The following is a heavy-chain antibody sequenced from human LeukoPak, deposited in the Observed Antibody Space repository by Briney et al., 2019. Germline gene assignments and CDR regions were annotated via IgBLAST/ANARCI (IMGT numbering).Heavy chain of an antibody. V-gene: IGHV4-59*01. CDR2: IYYSGGT. CDR1: SGSINSYY. J-gene: IGHJ4*02. Sequence: SETLSLTCTVSSGSINSYYWSWIRQPAGKGLEWIGYIYYSGGTNYNPSLKSRVTMSVDTSKNQFSLKLSSVTAADTAIYYCARLRSWLEYWGQGTLVTFSS. D-gene: IGHD3-10*01. CDR3: ARLRSWLEY.